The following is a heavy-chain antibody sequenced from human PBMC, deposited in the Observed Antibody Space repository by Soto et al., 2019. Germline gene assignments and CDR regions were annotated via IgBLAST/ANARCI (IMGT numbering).Heavy chain of an antibody. CDR1: GGSISSYY. V-gene: IGHV4-59*01. CDR3: STDTQRNWFDP. D-gene: IGHD1-1*01. J-gene: IGHJ5*02. Sequence: KPSETLSLTCTVSGGSISSYYWSWIRQPPGKGLEWIGYIYYSGSTNYNPSLKSRVTISVDTSKKQFSLKLRSVITADTAVYYCSTDTQRNWFDPWGQGTVVTVSS. CDR2: IYYSGST.